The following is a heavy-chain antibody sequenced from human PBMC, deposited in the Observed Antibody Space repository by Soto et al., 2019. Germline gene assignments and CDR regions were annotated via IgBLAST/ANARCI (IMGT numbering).Heavy chain of an antibody. Sequence: QVQLQESGPGLVKPSQTLSLTCTVSGGSISSGGYYWSWIRQHPGKGLEWIGYIYYSGSTYYNPSLKSRVTMSVDTSKNQFSLKLSSVTAADTAVYYCAREGTMVRGVISSYMDVWGKGTTVTVSS. V-gene: IGHV4-31*03. D-gene: IGHD3-10*01. CDR3: AREGTMVRGVISSYMDV. CDR2: IYYSGST. CDR1: GGSISSGGYY. J-gene: IGHJ6*03.